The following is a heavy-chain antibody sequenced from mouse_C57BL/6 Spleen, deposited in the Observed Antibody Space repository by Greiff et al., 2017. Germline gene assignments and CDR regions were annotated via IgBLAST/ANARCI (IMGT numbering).Heavy chain of an antibody. CDR3: ARVASYYAMDY. D-gene: IGHD1-1*02. Sequence: DVHLVESGPGLVKPSQSLSLTCSVTGYSITSGYYWNWIRQFPGNKLEWMGYISYDGSNNYNPSLKNRISITRDTSKNQFFLKLNSVTTEDTATYYCARVASYYAMDYWGQGASVTISS. CDR1: GYSITSGYY. J-gene: IGHJ4*01. CDR2: ISYDGSN. V-gene: IGHV3-6*01.